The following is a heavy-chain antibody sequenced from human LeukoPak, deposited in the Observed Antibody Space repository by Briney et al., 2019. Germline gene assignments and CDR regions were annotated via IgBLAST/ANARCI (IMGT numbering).Heavy chain of an antibody. CDR3: ARDLYGSGDY. V-gene: IGHV3-30-3*01. CDR2: ISYDGSNK. D-gene: IGHD6-19*01. Sequence: PGRSLRLSCAASGFTFSSYAMHWVHQAPGKGLEWVAVISYDGSNKYYADSVKGRFTISRDNSKNTLYLQMNSLRAEDTAVYYCARDLYGSGDYWGQGTLVTVSS. J-gene: IGHJ4*02. CDR1: GFTFSSYA.